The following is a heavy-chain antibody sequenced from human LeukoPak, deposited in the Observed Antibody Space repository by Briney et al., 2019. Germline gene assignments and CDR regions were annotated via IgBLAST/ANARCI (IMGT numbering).Heavy chain of an antibody. Sequence: GASVKVSCKASGYTFTSYGISWVRQASGQGLEWMGWISAYNGNTNYAQKLQGRVTMTTDTSTSTAYMELRSLRSDDTAVYYCARDDVLLWFGELLRGGSYFDYWGQGTLVTVSS. CDR1: GYTFTSYG. V-gene: IGHV1-18*01. CDR2: ISAYNGNT. J-gene: IGHJ4*02. CDR3: ARDDVLLWFGELLRGGSYFDY. D-gene: IGHD3-10*01.